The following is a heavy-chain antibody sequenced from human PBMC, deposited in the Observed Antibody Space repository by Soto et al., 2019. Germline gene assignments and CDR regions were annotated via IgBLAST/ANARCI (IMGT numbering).Heavy chain of an antibody. J-gene: IGHJ6*02. D-gene: IGHD7-27*01. CDR3: ARDGGRANWDHYYGMDV. CDR2: INPSGGST. Sequence: ASVKVSCKASGYTFNSYYMHWVRQAPGQGLEWMGIINPSGGSTSYAQKFQGRVTMTRDTSTSTVYMELSSLRSEDTAVYYCARDGGRANWDHYYGMDVWRQGTTVTVSS. V-gene: IGHV1-46*02. CDR1: GYTFNSYY.